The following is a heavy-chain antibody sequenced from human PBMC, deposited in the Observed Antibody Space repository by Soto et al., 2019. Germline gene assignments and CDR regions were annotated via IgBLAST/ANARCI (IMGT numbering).Heavy chain of an antibody. Sequence: GESLKISCKGSGYSFTSYWIGWVRQMPGKGLEWMGIIYPGDSDTRYSPSFQGQVTISADKSISTAYLQWSSLKASDTAMYYCARRPYYDSSGYTHYYYYGMDVWGQGTTVTVSS. J-gene: IGHJ6*02. CDR2: IYPGDSDT. D-gene: IGHD3-22*01. CDR1: GYSFTSYW. CDR3: ARRPYYDSSGYTHYYYYGMDV. V-gene: IGHV5-51*01.